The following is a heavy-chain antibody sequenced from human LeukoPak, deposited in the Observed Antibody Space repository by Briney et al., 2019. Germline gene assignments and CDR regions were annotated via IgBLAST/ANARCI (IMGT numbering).Heavy chain of an antibody. CDR2: INHSGST. CDR1: GGSFSGYY. J-gene: IGHJ6*03. D-gene: IGHD6-13*01. Sequence: SGTLSLTCAVYGGSFSGYYWSWIRQPPGKGLEWIGEINHSGSTNYNPSLKSRVTISVDTSKNQFSLKLSSVTAADTAVYYCARVASSSWYVSYYYYYYYMDVWGKGTTVTVSS. V-gene: IGHV4-34*01. CDR3: ARVASSSWYVSYYYYYYYMDV.